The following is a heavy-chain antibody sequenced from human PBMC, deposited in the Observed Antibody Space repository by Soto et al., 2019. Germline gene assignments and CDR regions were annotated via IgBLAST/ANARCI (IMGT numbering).Heavy chain of an antibody. Sequence: QVQLVESGGGVVQPGRSLRLSCAASGFTFSSYGMHWVRQAPGKGLEWVAVISYDGSNKYYADSVKGRFTISRDNSKNTLYLQMNSLRAEDTAVYYCAKGHWMHWGQGTLVTVSS. D-gene: IGHD2-2*03. J-gene: IGHJ4*02. CDR3: AKGHWMH. CDR2: ISYDGSNK. CDR1: GFTFSSYG. V-gene: IGHV3-30*18.